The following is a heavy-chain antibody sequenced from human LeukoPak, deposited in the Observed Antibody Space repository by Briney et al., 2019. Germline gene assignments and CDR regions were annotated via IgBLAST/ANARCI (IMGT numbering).Heavy chain of an antibody. CDR1: GGSISSYY. D-gene: IGHD2-15*01. CDR2: IYYSGST. Sequence: SETLSLTCTVSGGSISSYYWGWIRQPPGKGLEWIGYIYYSGSTNYNPSLKSRVTISVDTSKNQFSLKLSSVTAADTAVYYCARDNSNKYCSGGSCYPPGYYYYYGMDVWGQGTTVTVSS. V-gene: IGHV4-59*01. J-gene: IGHJ6*02. CDR3: ARDNSNKYCSGGSCYPPGYYYYYGMDV.